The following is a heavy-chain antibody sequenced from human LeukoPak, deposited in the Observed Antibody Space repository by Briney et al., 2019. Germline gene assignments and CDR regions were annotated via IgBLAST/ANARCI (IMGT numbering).Heavy chain of an antibody. V-gene: IGHV1-69*04. J-gene: IGHJ4*02. CDR2: IIPIFGIA. CDR3: ARVGNSSGWPADY. Sequence: SVKVSCKASGYTFTSYDINWVRQATGQGLEWMGRIIPIFGIANYAQKFQGRVTITADKSTSTAYMELSSLRSEDTAVYYCARVGNSSGWPADYWGQGTLVTVSS. D-gene: IGHD6-19*01. CDR1: GYTFTSYD.